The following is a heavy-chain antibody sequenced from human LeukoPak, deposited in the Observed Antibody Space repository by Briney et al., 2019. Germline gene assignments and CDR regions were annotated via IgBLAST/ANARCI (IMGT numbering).Heavy chain of an antibody. V-gene: IGHV4-39*07. CDR3: AQSNGYGLVDI. J-gene: IGHJ3*02. Sequence: SETLSLTCTVSSGSINTSNYYWGWIRQPPGKGREGIGNIFYRGGTYYSPALKSRFTISLELSRNQFSLNLNSVTAAATAVYYCAQSNGYGLVDIWGQGTMVTVSS. CDR1: SGSINTSNYY. CDR2: IFYRGGT. D-gene: IGHD3-10*01.